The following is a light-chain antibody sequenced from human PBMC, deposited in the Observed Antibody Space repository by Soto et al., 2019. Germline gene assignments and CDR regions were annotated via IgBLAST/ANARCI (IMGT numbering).Light chain of an antibody. CDR2: RNN. CDR1: SSNIGSNY. J-gene: IGLJ2*01. V-gene: IGLV1-47*01. Sequence: QSVLTQPPSASGTPGQRVIISCSGSSSNIGSNYVYWYQQLPGTAPKLLIYRNNQRPSGVPDRFSGSKSGTSASLAISGLRSEDEADYYYVAWDDSLSGVVFGGGTKLTVL. CDR3: VAWDDSLSGVV.